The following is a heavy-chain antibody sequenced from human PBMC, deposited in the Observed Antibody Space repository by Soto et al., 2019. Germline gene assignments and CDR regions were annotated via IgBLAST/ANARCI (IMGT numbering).Heavy chain of an antibody. CDR1: GYTFTSYW. V-gene: IGHV5-51*01. Sequence: GESLKISCNGSGYTFTSYWIAWVRQMPGKGLEWMGLIDPCDSATNYSPTFQGHVTISASKSITTAFLQWSSLRASDTAMYYCARQIYDSDTGPNFQYYFDSWGQGTPVTVSS. D-gene: IGHD3-22*01. J-gene: IGHJ4*02. CDR3: ARQIYDSDTGPNFQYYFDS. CDR2: IDPCDSAT.